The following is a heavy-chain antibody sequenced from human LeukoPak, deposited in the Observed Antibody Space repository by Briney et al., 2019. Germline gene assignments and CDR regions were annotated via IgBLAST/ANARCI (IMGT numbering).Heavy chain of an antibody. CDR3: ARDLFVVVVAATVGWLDP. D-gene: IGHD2-15*01. Sequence: GASVKVSCKASGYTFTSYGISWVRQAPGQGLEWMGWISAYNGNTNYAQKLQGRVTMTTDTSTSTAYMELRSLRSDDTAVYYCARDLFVVVVAATVGWLDPWGQGTLVTVSS. CDR1: GYTFTSYG. CDR2: ISAYNGNT. J-gene: IGHJ5*02. V-gene: IGHV1-18*01.